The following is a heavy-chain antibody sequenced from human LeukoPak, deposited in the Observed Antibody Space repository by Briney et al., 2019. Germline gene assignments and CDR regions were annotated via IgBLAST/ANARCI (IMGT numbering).Heavy chain of an antibody. CDR2: IWYDGSKK. D-gene: IGHD2-21*02. V-gene: IGHV3-33*01. J-gene: IGHJ6*02. Sequence: GGSLKLSCAASGFTFSSYGMHWVRQAPGKGLEWVAVIWYDGSKKYYADSVKGRFTISRDNSKNTLYLQMNSLRVEDTAVYYCARVPQEVFGDCFYYYGMDVWGQGTTVTVSS. CDR3: ARVPQEVFGDCFYYYGMDV. CDR1: GFTFSSYG.